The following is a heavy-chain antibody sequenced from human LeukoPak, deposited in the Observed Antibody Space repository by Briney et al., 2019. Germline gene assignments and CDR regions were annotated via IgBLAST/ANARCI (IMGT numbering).Heavy chain of an antibody. CDR1: AYTFTKYY. Sequence: GASEKVSCRASAYTFTKYYMHWVRQAPGQGLEWMGRINPSGGSTSYAQRLQGRVTMTRDTSTSTVYMEVTSLRSEDTAVYYCARSWSSGYYFEFWGQGTLVTVSS. J-gene: IGHJ4*02. V-gene: IGHV1-46*01. CDR2: INPSGGST. CDR3: ARSWSSGYYFEF. D-gene: IGHD3-22*01.